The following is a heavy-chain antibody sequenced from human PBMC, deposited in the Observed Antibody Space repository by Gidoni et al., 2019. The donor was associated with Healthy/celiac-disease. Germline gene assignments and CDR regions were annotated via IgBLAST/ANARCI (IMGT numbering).Heavy chain of an antibody. V-gene: IGHV3-23*01. Sequence: EVQLLESGGSLVQPGGSLRLSCAASGFSFSSYAMSWVRQAPGKGLAWVSAISGSGGSTYYADSVKGRFTISRDNSKNTLYLQMNSLRAEDTAVYYCAKDPRQPYSSSSRPGDYWGQGTLVTVSS. D-gene: IGHD6-13*01. CDR1: GFSFSSYA. CDR3: AKDPRQPYSSSSRPGDY. J-gene: IGHJ4*02. CDR2: ISGSGGST.